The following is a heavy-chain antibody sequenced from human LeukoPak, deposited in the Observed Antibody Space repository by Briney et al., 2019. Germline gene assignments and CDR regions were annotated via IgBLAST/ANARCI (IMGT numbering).Heavy chain of an antibody. CDR3: ARQSKRWLQLPALFDY. J-gene: IGHJ4*02. V-gene: IGHV4-39*07. Sequence: SETLSLTCTVPRGSLSSSSSYCGSIRQPPGNGLGWIGRADYSGSTYYNPSLKSRVTISVDTSKKKISLKLSSVTAADTAVYYCARQSKRWLQLPALFDYWGQGTLVTVSS. CDR2: ADYSGST. D-gene: IGHD5-24*01. CDR1: RGSLSSSSSY.